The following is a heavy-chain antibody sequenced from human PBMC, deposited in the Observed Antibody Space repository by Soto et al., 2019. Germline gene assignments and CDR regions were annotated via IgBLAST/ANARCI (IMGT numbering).Heavy chain of an antibody. J-gene: IGHJ4*02. D-gene: IGHD2-15*01. CDR2: INAGNGNT. V-gene: IGHV1-3*01. CDR1: GYTFTSYA. Sequence: ASVKVSCKASGYTFTSYAMHWVRQAPGQRLEWMGWINAGNGNTKYSQKFQGRVTITRDTSASTAYMELSSLRAEDTAVYYCTRAPSDVVESSPSGYWGQGTLVTVSS. CDR3: TRAPSDVVESSPSGY.